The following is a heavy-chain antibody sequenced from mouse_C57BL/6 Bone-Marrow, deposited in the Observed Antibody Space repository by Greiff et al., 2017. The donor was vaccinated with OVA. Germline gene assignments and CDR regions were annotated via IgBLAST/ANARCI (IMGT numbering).Heavy chain of an antibody. D-gene: IGHD2-3*01. V-gene: IGHV1-74*01. CDR3: AIYDDGYLYWYFDV. J-gene: IGHJ1*03. Sequence: QVQLKQPGAELVKPGASVKVSCKASGYTFTSYWMHWVKQRPGQGLEWIGRIHPSDSDTNYNQKFKGKATLTVDKSSSTAYMQLSSLTSEDSAVYYCAIYDDGYLYWYFDVWGTGTTVTVSS. CDR1: GYTFTSYW. CDR2: IHPSDSDT.